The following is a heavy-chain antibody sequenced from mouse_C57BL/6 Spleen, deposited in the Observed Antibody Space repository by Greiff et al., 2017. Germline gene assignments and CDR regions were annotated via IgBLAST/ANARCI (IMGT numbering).Heavy chain of an antibody. J-gene: IGHJ2*01. V-gene: IGHV1-53*01. CDR1: GYTFTSYW. CDR2: INPSNGGT. D-gene: IGHD1-1*01. Sequence: QVQLKQPGTELVKPGASVKLSCKASGYTFTSYWMHWVKQRHGQGLEWIGNINPSNGGTNYNEKFKSKATLTVDKSSSTAYMQLSSLTSEDSAVYYCARSGYGSHYFDYWGQGTTLTVSS. CDR3: ARSGYGSHYFDY.